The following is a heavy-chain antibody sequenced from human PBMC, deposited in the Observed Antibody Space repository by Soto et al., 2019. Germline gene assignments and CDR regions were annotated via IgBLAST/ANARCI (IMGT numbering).Heavy chain of an antibody. V-gene: IGHV3-23*01. J-gene: IGHJ4*02. CDR2: ISGGGDNT. CDR1: GFTFSNYA. CDR3: AKGGGPTVSSSSY. D-gene: IGHD3-10*01. Sequence: GGSLRLSCAASGFTFSNYAMTWVRQAPGKGLEWVSGISGGGDNTYYADSVKGRFTISRDNSRNTLYLQMNSLGTEDTALYYCAKGGGPTVSSSSYWGQGTLVTVSS.